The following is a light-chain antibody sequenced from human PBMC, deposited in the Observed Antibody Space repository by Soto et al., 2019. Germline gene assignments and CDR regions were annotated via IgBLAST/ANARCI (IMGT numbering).Light chain of an antibody. J-gene: IGKJ5*01. Sequence: IVLTQSPATLSLSPGERVTLSCRASQSVSNYLAWYQQKPGQAPRLLIYDSSNRATGIPARFSGSGSGTAFTLSIISLEPEDFSFYYCQQRNSWPFTFGQGTRLEIK. V-gene: IGKV3-11*01. CDR2: DSS. CDR1: QSVSNY. CDR3: QQRNSWPFT.